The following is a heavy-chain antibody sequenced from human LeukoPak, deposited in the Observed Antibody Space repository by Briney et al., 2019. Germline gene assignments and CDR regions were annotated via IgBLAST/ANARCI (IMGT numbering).Heavy chain of an antibody. J-gene: IGHJ4*02. CDR3: ARIGYCSSTSCYSYFDY. Sequence: ASVKVSCKASGYTFTGYYMHWVRQAPGQGLEWMGWINPNSGGTNYAQKFQGRVTMTRDTSISTAYMELSRLRSDDTAVYYCARIGYCSSTSCYSYFDYWGQGTLVTVSS. CDR1: GYTFTGYY. CDR2: INPNSGGT. V-gene: IGHV1-2*02. D-gene: IGHD2-2*03.